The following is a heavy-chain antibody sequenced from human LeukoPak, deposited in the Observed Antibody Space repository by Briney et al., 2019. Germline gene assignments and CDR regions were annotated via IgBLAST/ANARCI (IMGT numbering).Heavy chain of an antibody. Sequence: GGSLRLSCAASGFTVSSSYVNWVRQAPGKGLEWVSVIYSGGSTYYADSVKGRFTISRDNSKNTLYLQMNSLRAEDTAVYYCAREHPPDYYDSSGYYDYWGQGTLVTVSS. CDR3: AREHPPDYYDSSGYYDY. V-gene: IGHV3-53*01. D-gene: IGHD3-22*01. CDR1: GFTVSSSY. CDR2: IYSGGST. J-gene: IGHJ4*02.